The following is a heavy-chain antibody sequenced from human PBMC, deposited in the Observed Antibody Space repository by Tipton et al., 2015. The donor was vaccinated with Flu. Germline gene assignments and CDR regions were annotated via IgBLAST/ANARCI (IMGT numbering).Heavy chain of an antibody. CDR1: GFTFSTYA. V-gene: IGHV3-23*01. Sequence: SLRLSCAASGFTFSTYAMSWVRQAPGKGLEWVSGISGSGGSINYADFVKGRFTISRDNSKNTLYLQMNSLRVEDTAVYFCAKAPDSVQLWSTFDSWGQGALVTVSS. J-gene: IGHJ4*02. CDR3: AKAPDSVQLWSTFDS. D-gene: IGHD5-18*01. CDR2: ISGSGGSI.